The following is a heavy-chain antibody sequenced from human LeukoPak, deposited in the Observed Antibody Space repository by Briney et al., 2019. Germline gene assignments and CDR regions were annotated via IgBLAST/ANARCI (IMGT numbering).Heavy chain of an antibody. V-gene: IGHV5-51*01. J-gene: IGHJ4*02. CDR3: ARHASPYSSNYYFDY. D-gene: IGHD6-13*01. CDR1: GYSFLSHW. CDR2: IYPGDSDT. Sequence: GESLKISCKGSGYSFLSHWIGWVRQMPGKGLEWMGIIYPGDSDTRYNPSFQGQVTISADKSISTAYLRWGSLKASDTAMYYCARHASPYSSNYYFDYWGQGALVTVSS.